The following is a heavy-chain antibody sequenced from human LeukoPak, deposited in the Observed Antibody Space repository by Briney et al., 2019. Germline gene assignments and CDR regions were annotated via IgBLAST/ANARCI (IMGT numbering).Heavy chain of an antibody. J-gene: IGHJ1*01. CDR1: GFTFSSYS. CDR2: ISSSSSTI. V-gene: IGHV3-48*04. D-gene: IGHD3-22*01. CDR3: ARAPSEIGGYYPEYFRH. Sequence: GGSLRLSCAASGFTFSSYSMNWVRQAPGKGLEWVSYISSSSSTIYYADSVKGRFTISRDNAKNTLSLQMNSLRAEDTGVYYCARAPSEIGGYYPEYFRHWGQGTLVTVSS.